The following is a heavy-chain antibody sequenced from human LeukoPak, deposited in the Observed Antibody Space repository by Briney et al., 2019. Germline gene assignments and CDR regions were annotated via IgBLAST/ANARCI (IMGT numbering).Heavy chain of an antibody. CDR2: ISSSSSPI. D-gene: IGHD6-13*01. Sequence: GGSLRLSCAASGFTFSSYSMNWVRQAPGKGLEWISYISSSSSPIYYAGSVKGRFTTARDNAKNSLYLQMNSLRVEDTAVYYCAKSGGQQLVAAYGMDVWGQGTTVTVSS. CDR1: GFTFSSYS. CDR3: AKSGGQQLVAAYGMDV. V-gene: IGHV3-48*04. J-gene: IGHJ6*02.